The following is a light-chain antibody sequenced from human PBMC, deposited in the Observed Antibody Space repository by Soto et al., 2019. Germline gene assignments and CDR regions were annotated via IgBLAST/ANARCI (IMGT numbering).Light chain of an antibody. CDR3: SSYTSSSTIVV. CDR1: SSDVGGYNY. CDR2: DVR. Sequence: QSALTQPASVSGSPGQSITISCTGTSSDVGGYNYVSWYQQHPGKAPKLMIYDVRNRPSGVSNRFSGSKSGNTASLPISGLQAEDEADYYCSSYTSSSTIVVFGGGTKLTVL. J-gene: IGLJ2*01. V-gene: IGLV2-14*01.